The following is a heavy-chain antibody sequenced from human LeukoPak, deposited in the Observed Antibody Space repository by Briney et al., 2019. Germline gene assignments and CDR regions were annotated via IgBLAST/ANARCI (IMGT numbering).Heavy chain of an antibody. CDR1: GGSISSYY. J-gene: IGHJ5*02. CDR2: IYYSGSI. Sequence: PSETLSLTCTVSGGSISSYYWSWIRQPPGKGLEWIGYIYYSGSINYNPSLKSRVTISVDTSKNQFSLKLSSVTAADTAVYYCARGGRRELRCSSTSCYPSMTNWFDPWGQGTLVTVSS. CDR3: ARGGRRELRCSSTSCYPSMTNWFDP. D-gene: IGHD2-2*01. V-gene: IGHV4-59*01.